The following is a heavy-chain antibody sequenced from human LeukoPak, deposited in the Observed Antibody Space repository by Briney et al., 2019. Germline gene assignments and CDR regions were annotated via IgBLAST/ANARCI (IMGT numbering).Heavy chain of an antibody. CDR3: ARTTVLILTYYDFWSGYFSGPRGMDV. Sequence: APVKASCKASGYTFTGYYMHWVRQATGQGLEWMGWMNPNSGNTGYAQKFQGRVTMTRNTSISTAYMELSSLRSEDTAVYYCARTTVLILTYYDFWSGYFSGPRGMDVWGQGTTVTVSS. CDR1: GYTFTGYY. V-gene: IGHV1-8*02. J-gene: IGHJ6*02. D-gene: IGHD3-3*01. CDR2: MNPNSGNT.